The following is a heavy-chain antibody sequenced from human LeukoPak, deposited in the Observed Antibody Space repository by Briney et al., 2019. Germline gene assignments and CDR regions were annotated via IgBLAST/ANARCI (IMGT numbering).Heavy chain of an antibody. CDR3: WREESRSSGIDY. V-gene: IGHV3-53*01. Sequence: QTGTSLRLSCEASGFTVSSYYMSWVRQAPGKGLEWVSVIYSDGSTYYAASLKERFTISCDNTKNTTYLQMNSRMTEDTAVVYCWREESRSSGIDYWGQGTLVTVSS. CDR1: GFTVSSYY. CDR2: IYSDGST. J-gene: IGHJ4*02. D-gene: IGHD6-6*01.